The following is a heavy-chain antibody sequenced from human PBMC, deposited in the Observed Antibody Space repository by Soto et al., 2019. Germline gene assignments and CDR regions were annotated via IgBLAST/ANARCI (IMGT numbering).Heavy chain of an antibody. V-gene: IGHV1-46*01. Sequence: GASVKVSCKASGSTFPSYYMHWVRQAPGQGLEWMGIINPSGGSTSYAQKFQGRVTMTTDTSTSTAYMELRSLRSDDTAVYYCARDTAMVNEGSDYWGQGTLVTVS. CDR1: GSTFPSYY. CDR3: ARDTAMVNEGSDY. D-gene: IGHD5-18*01. J-gene: IGHJ4*02. CDR2: INPSGGST.